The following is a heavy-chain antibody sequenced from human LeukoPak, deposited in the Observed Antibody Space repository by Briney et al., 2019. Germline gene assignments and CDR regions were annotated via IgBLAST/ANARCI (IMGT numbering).Heavy chain of an antibody. Sequence: GRSLRLSCAASGFTFSSYGMHWVRQAPGKGLEWVAVIWYDGSNKYYADSVKGRFTTSRDNSKNTLYLQMNSLRAEDTAVYYCARGGDIVVVPAASDAFDIWGQGTMVTVSS. CDR3: ARGGDIVVVPAASDAFDI. CDR1: GFTFSSYG. V-gene: IGHV3-33*01. CDR2: IWYDGSNK. D-gene: IGHD2-2*01. J-gene: IGHJ3*02.